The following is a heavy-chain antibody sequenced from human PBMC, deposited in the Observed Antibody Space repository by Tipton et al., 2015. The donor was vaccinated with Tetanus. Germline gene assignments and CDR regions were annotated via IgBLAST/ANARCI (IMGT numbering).Heavy chain of an antibody. J-gene: IGHJ6*02. CDR3: ARLGSFGSFYSGMDV. V-gene: IGHV5-51*03. D-gene: IGHD3-10*01. CDR1: GYSFTSYW. CDR2: IYPGDSDT. Sequence: QSGPEVKKPGESLKISCKGSGYSFTSYWIGWVRQMPGKGLEWMGIIYPGDSDTTYSPSFQGQVTISAGKSISTAYLQWSSLKASDTAMYYCARLGSFGSFYSGMDVWGHGTTVTVSS.